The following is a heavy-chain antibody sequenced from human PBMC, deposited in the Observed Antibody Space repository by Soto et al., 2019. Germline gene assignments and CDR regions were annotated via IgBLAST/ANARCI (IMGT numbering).Heavy chain of an antibody. Sequence: QVQLQESGPGLVKPSQTLSLTCTVSGGSISSGDYYWSWIRQPPGKGLEWIGYIYYSGSPYYNPSLKSRVTISVDTSKNQVSLKLSSVTAADTAVYYCARVVPGGISSVGGMDVWGQGTTVTVSS. V-gene: IGHV4-30-4*01. CDR1: GGSISSGDYY. J-gene: IGHJ6*02. D-gene: IGHD3-16*02. CDR3: ARVVPGGISSVGGMDV. CDR2: IYYSGSP.